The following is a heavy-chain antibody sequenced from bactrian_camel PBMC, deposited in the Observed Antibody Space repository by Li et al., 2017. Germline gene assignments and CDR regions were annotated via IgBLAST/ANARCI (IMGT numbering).Heavy chain of an antibody. CDR2: ISSDGFDT. J-gene: IGHJ6*01. V-gene: IGHV3S6*01. D-gene: IGHD2*01. CDR3: ATYGGWLLPYFGY. CDR1: GFIFSKYY. Sequence: HVQLVESGGDLVQPGGSLRLSCEGSGFIFSKYYFNWVRQTPKELEWVARISSDGFDTHYGASVKGRFTISRDHAKNTVYLQMNSLKSEDTALYYCATYGGWLLPYFGYWGQGTQVTVS.